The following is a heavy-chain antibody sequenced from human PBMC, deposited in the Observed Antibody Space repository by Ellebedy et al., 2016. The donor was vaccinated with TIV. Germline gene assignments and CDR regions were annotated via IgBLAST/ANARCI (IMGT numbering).Heavy chain of an antibody. V-gene: IGHV3-23*01. CDR3: AKVVRDYVWGSYGAFDM. J-gene: IGHJ3*02. Sequence: GESLKIPCAASGFTFSTYAMTWVRQAPGRGLGWVSPISGSGGSKYYADYVKGRLTISRDNSKNTLNLQMNSLRAEDTAVYYCAKVVRDYVWGSYGAFDMWGQGTMVTVSS. CDR2: ISGSGGSK. D-gene: IGHD3-16*01. CDR1: GFTFSTYA.